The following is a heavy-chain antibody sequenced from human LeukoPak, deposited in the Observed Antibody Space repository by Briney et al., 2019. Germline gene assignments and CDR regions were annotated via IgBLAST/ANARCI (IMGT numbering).Heavy chain of an antibody. CDR2: IYTSGST. V-gene: IGHV4-61*02. D-gene: IGHD2-21*01. CDR1: GGSISSGSYY. CDR3: ARDLFP. Sequence: SQTLSLTCTVSGGSISSGSYYWSWIRQPAGKGLEWIGRIYTSGSTNYNPSLKSRVTISVDTSKNQFSLKLSSVTAADTAVYHCARDLFPWGQGTLVTVSS. J-gene: IGHJ5*02.